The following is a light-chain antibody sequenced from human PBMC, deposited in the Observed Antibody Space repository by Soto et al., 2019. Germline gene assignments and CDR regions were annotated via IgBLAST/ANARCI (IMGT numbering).Light chain of an antibody. V-gene: IGKV3-11*01. J-gene: IGKJ5*01. CDR3: QQRSKWPIT. CDR1: ESVSTY. CDR2: DAS. Sequence: ETVLTQTPATLSLSPGERATLSCRATESVSTYLAWYQQKPGRXPRXXIYDASKRATGIPARFSGSGSGTGLTITISRLEPEDCAVDECQQRSKWPITFGQGTRLEIK.